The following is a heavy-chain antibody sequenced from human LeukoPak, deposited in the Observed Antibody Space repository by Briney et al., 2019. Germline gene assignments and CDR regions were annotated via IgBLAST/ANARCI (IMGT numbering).Heavy chain of an antibody. D-gene: IGHD6-6*01. V-gene: IGHV4-59*01. CDR3: ARSDGSSGRSPFDY. J-gene: IGHJ4*02. CDR1: GGSISSYY. Sequence: SETLSLTCTVSGGSISSYYWSWIRQPPGKGLEWIGYIYYSGSTNYNPSLKSRVTISVDTSKNQFSLKLSSVTAADTAVYYCARSDGSSGRSPFDYWGQGTLVTVSS. CDR2: IYYSGST.